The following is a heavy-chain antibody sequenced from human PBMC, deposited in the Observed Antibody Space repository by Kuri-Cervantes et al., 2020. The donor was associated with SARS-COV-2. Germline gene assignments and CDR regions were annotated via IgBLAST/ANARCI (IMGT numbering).Heavy chain of an antibody. CDR3: LNTGGGS. D-gene: IGHD3-10*01. CDR2: INPDGTIT. CDR1: GFTFSDHW. Sequence: GGSLRLSCAASGFTFSDHWMHWVRQGPGKGLVWVARINPDGTITSHADSVKGRFTISRDNAKKTLYVQMNSLRVEDTAMYSCLNTGGGSWGQGILVTVSS. V-gene: IGHV3-74*01. J-gene: IGHJ5*02.